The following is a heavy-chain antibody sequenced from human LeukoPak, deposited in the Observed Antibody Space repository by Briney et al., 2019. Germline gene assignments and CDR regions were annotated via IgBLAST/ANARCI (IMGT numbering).Heavy chain of an antibody. D-gene: IGHD2-15*01. CDR1: GGSISSYY. Sequence: SETLSLTCSVSGGSISSYYWSWIRQPAGKGLEWIGRIYTSGSTNYNPSLKSRVTMSVDTSKNQFSLKLSSVTAADTAVYYCARVPATYCSGGSCSSYYYYYYMDVWGKGTTVTVSS. J-gene: IGHJ6*03. CDR2: IYTSGST. CDR3: ARVPATYCSGGSCSSYYYYYYMDV. V-gene: IGHV4-4*07.